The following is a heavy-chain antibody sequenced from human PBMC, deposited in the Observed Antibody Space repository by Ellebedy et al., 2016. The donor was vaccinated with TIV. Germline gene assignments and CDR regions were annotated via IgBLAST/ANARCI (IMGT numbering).Heavy chain of an antibody. D-gene: IGHD2-2*01. V-gene: IGHV4-61*01. CDR3: ARVPPRDIVVVSHDY. CDR1: GGSVSSGSYY. Sequence: GSLRLXXTVSGGSVSSGSYYWSWIRQPPGKGLEWIGYIYYSGSTNYNPSLKSRVTISVDTSKNQFSLKLSSVTAADTAVYYCARVPPRDIVVVSHDYWGQGTLVTVSS. CDR2: IYYSGST. J-gene: IGHJ4*02.